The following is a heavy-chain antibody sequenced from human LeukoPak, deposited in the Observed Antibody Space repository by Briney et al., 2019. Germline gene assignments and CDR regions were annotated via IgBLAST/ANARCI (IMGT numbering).Heavy chain of an antibody. J-gene: IGHJ5*02. CDR1: GFTFSDYY. D-gene: IGHD4-11*01. V-gene: IGHV3-11*01. CDR2: ISSSGSTI. CDR3: ARDRDDIDYTPGWFDP. Sequence: GGSLRLSCAASGFTFSDYYMSWIRQAPGKGLEWVSYISSSGSTIYYADSVKGRFTISRDNAKNSLYLQMNSLRAEDTAVYYCARDRDDIDYTPGWFDPWGQGTLVTVSS.